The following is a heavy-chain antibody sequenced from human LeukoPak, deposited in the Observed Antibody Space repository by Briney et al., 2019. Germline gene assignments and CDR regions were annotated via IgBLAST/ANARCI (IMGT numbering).Heavy chain of an antibody. J-gene: IGHJ5*02. Sequence: SETLSLTCAVYGGSFGGYYWSWIRQHPGKGLEWIGYIYYSGSTYYNPSLKSRVTISVDTSKNQFSLRLSSVTAADTAVYYCARGLLATVVRGQSWFDPWGQGTLVTVSS. CDR1: GGSFGGYY. CDR3: ARGLLATVVRGQSWFDP. V-gene: IGHV4-31*11. D-gene: IGHD3-10*01. CDR2: IYYSGST.